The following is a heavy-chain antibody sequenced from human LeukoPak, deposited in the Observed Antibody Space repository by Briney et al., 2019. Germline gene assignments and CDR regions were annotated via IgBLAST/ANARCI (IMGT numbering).Heavy chain of an antibody. CDR1: RDSISSGSYY. Sequence: PSETLSLTCIVSRDSISSGSYYWSWIRQPAGKDLEWIGRIHTSGSTDYNPSLRSRVTISLDTSKNHFSLQLTSVTAADTAVYYCARGVSQVRGMWFDPWGQGTLVTVSS. J-gene: IGHJ5*02. D-gene: IGHD3-10*01. CDR3: ARGVSQVRGMWFDP. V-gene: IGHV4-61*02. CDR2: IHTSGST.